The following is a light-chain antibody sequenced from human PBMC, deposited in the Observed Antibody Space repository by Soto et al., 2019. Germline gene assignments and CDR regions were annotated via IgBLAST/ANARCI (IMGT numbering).Light chain of an antibody. J-gene: IGKJ1*01. CDR1: QSISRW. V-gene: IGKV1-5*01. CDR3: QQHQSYWS. Sequence: DIQITHSPATLSASVLYRATSTCRASQSISRWLAWYQQKPGKAPRLLIHDASSLQSGVPSRFSGSGSGTEFTLTISSLQPDDFATYFCQQHQSYWSFGQGTKVDIK. CDR2: DAS.